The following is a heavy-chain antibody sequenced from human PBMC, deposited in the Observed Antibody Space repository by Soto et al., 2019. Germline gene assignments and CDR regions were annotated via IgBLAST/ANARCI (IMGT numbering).Heavy chain of an antibody. V-gene: IGHV1-8*01. Sequence: ASVKVSCKASGYTFTSYDINWVRQATGQGLEWMGWMNPNSGNTGYAQKFQGRVTMTRNTSISTAYMELSSLRSEDTAVYYCARRPLRGYSYGKAAYYYYYGMDVWGQGTTVTVSS. J-gene: IGHJ6*02. D-gene: IGHD5-18*01. CDR1: GYTFTSYD. CDR3: ARRPLRGYSYGKAAYYYYYGMDV. CDR2: MNPNSGNT.